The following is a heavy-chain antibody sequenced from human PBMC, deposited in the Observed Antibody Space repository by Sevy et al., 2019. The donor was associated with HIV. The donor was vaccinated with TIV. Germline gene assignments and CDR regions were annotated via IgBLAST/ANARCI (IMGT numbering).Heavy chain of an antibody. J-gene: IGHJ4*02. CDR1: GFTFSSYA. CDR3: ASTYSSSLYYFDY. D-gene: IGHD6-13*01. CDR2: ISGSGGST. V-gene: IGHV3-23*01. Sequence: GGSLRLSCAASGFTFSSYAMSWVRQAPGKGLEWVSAISGSGGSTYYADSVKGRFTISRDNSKNTLDLQMNSLRAEDTAVYYCASTYSSSLYYFDYWGQGTLVTVSS.